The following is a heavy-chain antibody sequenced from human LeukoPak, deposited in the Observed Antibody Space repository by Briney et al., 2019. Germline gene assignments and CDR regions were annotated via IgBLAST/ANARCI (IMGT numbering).Heavy chain of an antibody. CDR2: IYHSGST. J-gene: IGHJ4*02. D-gene: IGHD3-10*01. CDR1: GYSIRSGYY. Sequence: SETLSLTCTVSGYSIRSGYYWGWIRQPPGKGLEWIGSIYHSGSTYYNPSLKSRVTISVDTSKNQFSLKLSSVTAADTAVYYCARVITMVRGASTYFDYWGQGTLVTVSS. CDR3: ARVITMVRGASTYFDY. V-gene: IGHV4-38-2*02.